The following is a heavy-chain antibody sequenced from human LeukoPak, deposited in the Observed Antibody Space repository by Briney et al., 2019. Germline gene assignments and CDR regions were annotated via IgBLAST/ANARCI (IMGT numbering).Heavy chain of an antibody. J-gene: IGHJ4*02. Sequence: SETLSLTCTVSGGSISSSTYYWGWIRQPPGKGLEWIGSIYYSGSTYYNPSLKSRVTISVDTSKNQFSLNLRSVTAADTAVYYCARYSGNYLLDNWGQGTLVTVSS. CDR2: IYYSGST. CDR1: GGSISSSTYY. D-gene: IGHD1-26*01. CDR3: ARYSGNYLLDN. V-gene: IGHV4-39*01.